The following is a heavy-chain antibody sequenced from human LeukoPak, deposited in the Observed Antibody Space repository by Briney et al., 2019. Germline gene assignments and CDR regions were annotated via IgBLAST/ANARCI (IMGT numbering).Heavy chain of an antibody. D-gene: IGHD3-16*01. Sequence: GASVKVSCKGSGYTFTSYGISWVRQAPGQWLEWMGWISAYNGNTNYAQKLQGRVTLTTDTSTSTAYMELRSLTSDDTAVYYCARDTKTTTMAGGNDYWGQGTLVTVSS. CDR3: ARDTKTTTMAGGNDY. V-gene: IGHV1-18*01. CDR1: GYTFTSYG. J-gene: IGHJ4*02. CDR2: ISAYNGNT.